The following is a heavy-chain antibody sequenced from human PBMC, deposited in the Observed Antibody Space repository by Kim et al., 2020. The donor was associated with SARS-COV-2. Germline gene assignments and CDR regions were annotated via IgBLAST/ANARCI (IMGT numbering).Heavy chain of an antibody. V-gene: IGHV3-23*05. CDR3: AIRGYSTTWYFDS. Sequence: ADAVKGRFAISRDNSKNTLDLQMNSLRVEDTAVYYGAIRGYSTTWYFDSWGQGTLVTVSS. D-gene: IGHD2-2*01. J-gene: IGHJ4*02.